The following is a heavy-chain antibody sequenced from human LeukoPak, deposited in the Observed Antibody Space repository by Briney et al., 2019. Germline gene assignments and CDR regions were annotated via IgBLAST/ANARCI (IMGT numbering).Heavy chain of an antibody. CDR1: DYSFISYA. V-gene: IGHV1-18*01. Sequence: ASVKVSCKASDYSFISYAISWVRQAPGQGLEWMGWISAYNGNTNYAQKLQGRVTMTTDTSTSTAYMELKSLRSDDTAVYYCARDYYDSSGYYPRFFDYYYGMDVWGQGTTVTVSS. J-gene: IGHJ6*02. D-gene: IGHD3-22*01. CDR2: ISAYNGNT. CDR3: ARDYYDSSGYYPRFFDYYYGMDV.